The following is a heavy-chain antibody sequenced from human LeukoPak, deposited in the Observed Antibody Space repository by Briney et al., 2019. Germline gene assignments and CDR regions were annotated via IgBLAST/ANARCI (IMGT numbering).Heavy chain of an antibody. Sequence: ASVKVSCKASGYTFTSYYMHWVRQAPGQGLEWMGIINPSGGSTSYAQKFQGRVTMTRDTSTSTVYMELSSLRSEDTAVYYCARESRDEWWDEYFQHWGQGTLVTVSS. CDR1: GYTFTSYY. D-gene: IGHD2-15*01. J-gene: IGHJ1*01. CDR2: INPSGGST. CDR3: ARESRDEWWDEYFQH. V-gene: IGHV1-46*01.